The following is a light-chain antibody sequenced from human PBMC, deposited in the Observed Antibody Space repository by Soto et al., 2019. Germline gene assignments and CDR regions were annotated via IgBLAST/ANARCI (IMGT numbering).Light chain of an antibody. CDR3: SSYTSSSTAQGVV. CDR2: DVS. CDR1: SSDVGGYNY. V-gene: IGLV2-14*01. J-gene: IGLJ2*01. Sequence: QSVLTQPASVSGSPGQSITISCTGTSSDVGGYNYVSWYQQHPGKAPKLMIYDVSNRPSGVSNRFSGSKSGNTASLTISGLQAEDEADYYCSSYTSSSTAQGVVFGGWTKLTVL.